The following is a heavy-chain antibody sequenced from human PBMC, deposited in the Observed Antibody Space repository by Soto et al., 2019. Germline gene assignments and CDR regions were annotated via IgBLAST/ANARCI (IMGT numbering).Heavy chain of an antibody. CDR3: AGGRIVVVGSRAYYGMDV. J-gene: IGHJ6*02. Sequence: QVHLLLQSGAEVKKPGSSVKVSCKASGGTPSNSAISWVRQAPGQGLEWMGGIIPVFGLVKYAQNFQGRVTITADESTNTAYIGPSSLRPEDTAVYYCAGGRIVVVGSRAYYGMDVWGQGTTVTVSS. V-gene: IGHV1-69*01. D-gene: IGHD3-22*01. CDR2: IIPVFGLV. CDR1: GGTPSNSA.